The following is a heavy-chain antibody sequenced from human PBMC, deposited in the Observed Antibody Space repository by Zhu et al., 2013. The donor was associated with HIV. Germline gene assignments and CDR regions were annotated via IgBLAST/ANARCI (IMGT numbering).Heavy chain of an antibody. CDR2: INPNSGGT. CDR1: GYVFTAYY. CDR3: ARKAYGGSHIDY. J-gene: IGHJ4*02. Sequence: QVQLVQSGAEVKKPGASVKVSCKASGYVFTAYYMHWVRQAPGQGLEWMGWINPNSGGTNYAQNFQGRVTMTRDTSISTAYMELSRLRSDDTAVYYCARKAYGGSHIDYWGQGTLVTVSS. V-gene: IGHV1-2*02. D-gene: IGHD1-26*01.